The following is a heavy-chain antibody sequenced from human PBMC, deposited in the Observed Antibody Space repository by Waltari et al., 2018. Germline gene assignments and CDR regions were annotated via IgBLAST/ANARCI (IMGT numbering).Heavy chain of an antibody. CDR2: VEPDSRGT. Sequence: QVQLVQSGAEVTKPGASVKVSCKASGYTFTGYYMHWVRQAPGQGLEGRGWVEPDSRGTNFSRKLQGRGTMTSETGISTAYMELSRLRSDDTAVYYCAREIGDYVWGSYRSHACDIWGQGTMVTVSS. V-gene: IGHV1-2*02. CDR1: GYTFTGYY. J-gene: IGHJ3*02. CDR3: AREIGDYVWGSYRSHACDI. D-gene: IGHD3-16*02.